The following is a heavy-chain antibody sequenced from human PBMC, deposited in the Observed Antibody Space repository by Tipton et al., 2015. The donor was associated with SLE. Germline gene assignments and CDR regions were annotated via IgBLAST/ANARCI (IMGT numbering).Heavy chain of an antibody. CDR3: ARPAGGADAFDI. Sequence: TLSLTCTVSGGSISSYYWSWIRQPAGKGLEWIGRIYTSGSTYYNPSLKSRVTISVETSRNQFSLKLSSVTAADTAVYYCARPAGGADAFDIWGQGTMVTVSS. J-gene: IGHJ3*02. D-gene: IGHD2-8*02. CDR1: GGSISSYY. V-gene: IGHV4-4*07. CDR2: IYTSGST.